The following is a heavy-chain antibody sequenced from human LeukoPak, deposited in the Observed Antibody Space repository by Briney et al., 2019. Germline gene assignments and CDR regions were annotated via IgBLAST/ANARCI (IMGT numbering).Heavy chain of an antibody. CDR2: ISWNSGSI. V-gene: IGHV3-9*01. CDR3: AKDMAVAGEGTLDY. CDR1: GFTFDDYA. Sequence: GGSLRLSCSASGFTFDDYATHWVRQAPGEGLEWVSGISWNSGSIGYADSVKGRFTISRDNAKNSLYLQMNSLRAEDTALYYCAKDMAVAGEGTLDYWGQGTLVTVSS. D-gene: IGHD6-19*01. J-gene: IGHJ4*02.